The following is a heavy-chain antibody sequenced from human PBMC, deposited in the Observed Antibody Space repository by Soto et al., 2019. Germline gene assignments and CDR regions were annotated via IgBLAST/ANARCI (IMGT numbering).Heavy chain of an antibody. V-gene: IGHV1-18*01. CDR3: APHTLDTGMPSGY. J-gene: IGHJ4*02. Sequence: ASVKVSCKASGYTFTKYGITWVRQAPGQGLEWMGWISAYNGNTNYAQKLQGRVTMTTDTSTSTAYMELRSLTSDDTAVYYCAPHTLDTGMPSGYWGQGTLVTVSS. D-gene: IGHD5-18*01. CDR2: ISAYNGNT. CDR1: GYTFTKYG.